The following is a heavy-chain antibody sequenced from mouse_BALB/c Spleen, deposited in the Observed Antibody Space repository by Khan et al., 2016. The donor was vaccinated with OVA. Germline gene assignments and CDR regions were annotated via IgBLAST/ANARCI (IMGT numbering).Heavy chain of an antibody. CDR3: AKNYRYDVYFDY. Sequence: EVQLQESGPELVKPGASVKMSCEASGYTFTSYVIHWVKQKPGQGLEWIGYIYPFNDDTKYNEKFKGKATLTSDTSSSTAYMELRSLTSEDSAVYYCAKNYRYDVYFDYWGQGTTRTVSS. D-gene: IGHD2-14*01. J-gene: IGHJ2*01. CDR1: GYTFTSYV. CDR2: IYPFNDDT. V-gene: IGHV1S136*01.